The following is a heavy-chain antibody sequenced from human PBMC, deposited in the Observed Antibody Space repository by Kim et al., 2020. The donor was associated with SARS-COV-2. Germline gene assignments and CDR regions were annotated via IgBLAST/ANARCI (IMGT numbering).Heavy chain of an antibody. CDR3: AKDRRVWFSYYYYNYMDA. D-gene: IGHD2-21*01. V-gene: IGHV3-9*01. CDR1: GFTFGDYA. Sequence: GGSLRLSCAASGFTFGDYAMHWVRQAPGKGLEWVSGISWNSGSIGYADSVKGRFTISRDNAKNSLYLQMNSLRAEDTALYYCAKDRRVWFSYYYYNYMDAWGNGGTVTVSS. CDR2: ISWNSGSI. J-gene: IGHJ6*03.